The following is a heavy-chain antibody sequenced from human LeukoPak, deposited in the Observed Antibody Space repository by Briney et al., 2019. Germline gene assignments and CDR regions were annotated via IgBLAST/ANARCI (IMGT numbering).Heavy chain of an antibody. CDR3: ARIYDSSGHDAFDI. D-gene: IGHD3-22*01. V-gene: IGHV4-59*01. CDR2: IYYSGST. J-gene: IGHJ3*02. Sequence: SETLSLTCTVSGGSISSYYWSWIRQPPGEGREWIGYIYYSGSTNYNPSLKSRVTISVDTSKNQFSLKLSSVTAADTAVDYCARIYDSSGHDAFDIWGQGTMVTVSS. CDR1: GGSISSYY.